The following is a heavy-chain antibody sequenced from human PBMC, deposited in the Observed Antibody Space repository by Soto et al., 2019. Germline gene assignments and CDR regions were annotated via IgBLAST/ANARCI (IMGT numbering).Heavy chain of an antibody. Sequence: EVQLVESGGGLVQPGGSLRLSCAASGLAFSSYSMNWVRQAPGKGLEWVSDISHSSNTIYYADSVKGRFTISRDNARNSLNLQISSLRDEHRAMYYCACKTLYGRSPGVYNGMDVWGQGTTVTVPS. CDR1: GLAFSSYS. J-gene: IGHJ6*02. CDR3: ACKTLYGRSPGVYNGMDV. V-gene: IGHV3-48*02. D-gene: IGHD2-8*01. CDR2: ISHSSNTI.